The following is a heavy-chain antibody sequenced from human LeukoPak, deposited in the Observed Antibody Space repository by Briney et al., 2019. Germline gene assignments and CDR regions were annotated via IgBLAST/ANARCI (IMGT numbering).Heavy chain of an antibody. CDR2: IGTAGDT. D-gene: IGHD3-10*01. J-gene: IGHJ4*02. CDR3: AGEYRGDFDY. CDR1: GFTFSSYD. Sequence: GGSLRLSCAASGFTFSSYDMHWVRQATGKGLEWVSAIGTAGDTYYPGSVKGRFTTSRENAKNSLYLQMNSLRAGDAAVYYCAGEYRGDFDYWGQGTLVTVSS. V-gene: IGHV3-13*01.